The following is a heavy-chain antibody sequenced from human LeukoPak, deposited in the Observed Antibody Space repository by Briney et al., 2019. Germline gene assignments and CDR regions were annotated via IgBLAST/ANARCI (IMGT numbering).Heavy chain of an antibody. CDR1: GFTFSSYA. V-gene: IGHV3-23*01. J-gene: IGHJ4*02. Sequence: GGSLRLSCAASGFTFSSYAMSWVRQAPGKGLEWVSGIIVSGGSTYYADSVKGRFTISRDNSKNTLYLQMNSVRDEDTAVYYCAKETGYSGYDYADYCGQGNLVTVSS. CDR2: IIVSGGST. CDR3: AKETGYSGYDYADY. D-gene: IGHD5-12*01.